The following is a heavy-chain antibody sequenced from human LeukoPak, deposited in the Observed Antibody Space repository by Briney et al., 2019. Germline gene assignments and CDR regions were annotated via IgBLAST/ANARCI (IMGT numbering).Heavy chain of an antibody. J-gene: IGHJ4*02. D-gene: IGHD3-16*01. Sequence: SETLSLTCTVSGGSISSYYWSWIRQPAGKGLEWIGRIYTSGSTYYNPSLKTRVTISVDKSKNPFSLTLSSVSAADTAVSCCLRESLGGRYGGGGDFDYWGQGTLVTVSS. CDR1: GGSISSYY. CDR3: LRESLGGRYGGGGDFDY. CDR2: IYTSGST. V-gene: IGHV4-4*07.